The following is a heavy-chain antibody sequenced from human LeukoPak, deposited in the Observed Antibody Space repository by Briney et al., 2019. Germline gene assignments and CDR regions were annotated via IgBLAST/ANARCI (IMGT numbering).Heavy chain of an antibody. D-gene: IGHD6-13*01. Sequence: SVKVSCKASGGTFSSYAISWVRQAPGQGLEWMGRIIPILGIANYAQKFQGRVTITADKSTSTAYMELSSLRSEDTAVYYCARGVAAADSFFDYWGQGTLVTVSS. J-gene: IGHJ4*02. V-gene: IGHV1-69*04. CDR1: GGTFSSYA. CDR2: IIPILGIA. CDR3: ARGVAAADSFFDY.